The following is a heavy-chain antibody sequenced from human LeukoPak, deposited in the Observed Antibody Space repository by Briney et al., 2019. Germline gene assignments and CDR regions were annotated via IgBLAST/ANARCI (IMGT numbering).Heavy chain of an antibody. V-gene: IGHV3-74*01. J-gene: IGHJ2*01. CDR3: VTGHYDRRMYFDL. Sequence: GGSLRLSCGASGLTFNTYWIHWVRRAPGKGLVWVSQIKFNGSLASYADSVKGRFTISRDNTKNTLYLQMNSLGTEDTAVDYCVTGHYDRRMYFDLWGRGTLVIVSS. CDR1: GLTFNTYW. CDR2: IKFNGSLA. D-gene: IGHD3-16*01.